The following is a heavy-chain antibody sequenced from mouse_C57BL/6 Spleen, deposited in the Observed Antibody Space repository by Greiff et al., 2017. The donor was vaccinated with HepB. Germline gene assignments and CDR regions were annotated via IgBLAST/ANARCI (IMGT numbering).Heavy chain of an antibody. J-gene: IGHJ2*01. V-gene: IGHV7-1*01. D-gene: IGHD2-4*01. CDR2: SRNKANDYTT. Sequence: EVKLMESGGGLVQSGRSLRLSCATSGFTFSDFYMEWVRQAPGKGLEWIAASRNKANDYTTEYSASVKGRFIVSRDTSQSILYLQMNALRAEDTAIYYCAREDYGFDYWGKGTTLTVSS. CDR3: AREDYGFDY. CDR1: GFTFSDFY.